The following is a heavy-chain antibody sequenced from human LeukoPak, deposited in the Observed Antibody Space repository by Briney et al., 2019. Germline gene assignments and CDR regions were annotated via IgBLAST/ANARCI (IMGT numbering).Heavy chain of an antibody. D-gene: IGHD3-22*01. CDR3: AKDADLYYYDSSGYYGGTLLPYLDY. CDR2: ISGSGGST. CDR1: GFTFSSYA. Sequence: GGSLRLSCAASGFTFSSYAMSWVRQAPGKGLEWVSAISGSGGSTYYADSVKGRFTISRDNSKNTLYLQMNSLRAEDTAVYYCAKDADLYYYDSSGYYGGTLLPYLDYWGQGTLVTVSS. V-gene: IGHV3-23*01. J-gene: IGHJ4*02.